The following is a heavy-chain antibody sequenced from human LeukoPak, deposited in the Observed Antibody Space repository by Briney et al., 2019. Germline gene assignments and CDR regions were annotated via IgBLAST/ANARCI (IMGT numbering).Heavy chain of an antibody. CDR3: ARVRVGGYYGSGSYPTPYYFDY. CDR1: GGSISSYY. V-gene: IGHV4-59*01. CDR2: IYYSGST. Sequence: MASETLSLTCTVSGGSISSYYWSWIRQPPGKGLEWIGYIYYSGSTNYNPSLKSRVTISVDTSKNQFSLKLSSVTAADTAVYYCARVRVGGYYGSGSYPTPYYFDYWGEGTLVTVSS. D-gene: IGHD3-10*01. J-gene: IGHJ4*02.